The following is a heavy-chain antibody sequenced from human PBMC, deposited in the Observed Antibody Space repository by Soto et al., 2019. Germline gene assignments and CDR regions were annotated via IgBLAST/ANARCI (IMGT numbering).Heavy chain of an antibody. Sequence: GGSLRLSCAASGFTFSSYAMSWVRQAPGKGLEWVSAISGSGGSTYYADSVKGRFTISRDNSKNTLYLQMNSLRAEDTAVYYCAKDVVKDFWSVLDAFDIWGQGTMVTVSS. V-gene: IGHV3-23*01. CDR1: GFTFSSYA. CDR2: ISGSGGST. D-gene: IGHD3-3*01. J-gene: IGHJ3*02. CDR3: AKDVVKDFWSVLDAFDI.